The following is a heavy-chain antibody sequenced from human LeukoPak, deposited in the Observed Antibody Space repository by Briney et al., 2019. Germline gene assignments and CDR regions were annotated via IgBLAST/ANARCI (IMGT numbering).Heavy chain of an antibody. CDR2: IYYSGST. V-gene: IGHV4-59*01. J-gene: IGHJ4*02. CDR1: GGSISSYH. Sequence: SETLSLTCTVSGGSISSYHWSWIRQPPGKGLEWIGYIYYSGSTNYNPSLKSRVTISVDTSKNQFSLRLSSVTAADTAVYYCARVTGYVMEDYFDYWGQGTLVTVSS. D-gene: IGHD6-13*01. CDR3: ARVTGYVMEDYFDY.